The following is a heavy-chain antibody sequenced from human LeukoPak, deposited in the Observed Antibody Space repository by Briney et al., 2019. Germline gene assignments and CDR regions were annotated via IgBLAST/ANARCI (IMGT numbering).Heavy chain of an antibody. CDR2: ISGSGGST. J-gene: IGHJ4*02. V-gene: IGHV3-23*01. CDR3: AKALPPGSYYLALGY. CDR1: GFTFNTYT. D-gene: IGHD3-10*01. Sequence: QPGGSLRLSCAASGFTFNTYTMYWVRQAPGKGLEWVSAISGSGGSTYYADSVKGRFTISRDNSKNTLYLQMNSLRPEDTALYYCAKALPPGSYYLALGYWGQGTLVTVSS.